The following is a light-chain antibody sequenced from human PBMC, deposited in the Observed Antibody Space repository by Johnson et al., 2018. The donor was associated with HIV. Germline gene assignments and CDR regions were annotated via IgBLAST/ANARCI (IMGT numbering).Light chain of an antibody. CDR1: SSNIGNNY. CDR3: GTWDSSLSAYV. Sequence: QSVLTQPPSVSAAPGQKVTISCSGSSSNIGNNYVSWYQQFPGTAPKLLIYENNKRPSGIPARFSGSKSGTSATLGITGLQTGDEADYYCGTWDSSLSAYVFGTGTKFTVL. V-gene: IGLV1-51*02. CDR2: ENN. J-gene: IGLJ1*01.